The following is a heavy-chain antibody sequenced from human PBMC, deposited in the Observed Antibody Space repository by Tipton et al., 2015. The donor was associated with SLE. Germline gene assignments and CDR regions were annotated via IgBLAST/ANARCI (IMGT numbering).Heavy chain of an antibody. CDR1: GGSISRYY. D-gene: IGHD1-7*01. Sequence: TLSLTCTVSGGSISRYYWNWIRQPPGRRLEWIGYVYFNGNTNYNPSLKSRVIISVDTSKNQFSLKLSSVTAADTAVYYCARTNWNYIAFNIWGQGTLVTVSS. J-gene: IGHJ3*02. CDR3: ARTNWNYIAFNI. V-gene: IGHV4-59*01. CDR2: VYFNGNT.